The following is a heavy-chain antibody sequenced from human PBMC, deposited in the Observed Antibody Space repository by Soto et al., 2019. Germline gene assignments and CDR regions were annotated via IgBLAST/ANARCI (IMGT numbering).Heavy chain of an antibody. D-gene: IGHD3-9*01. CDR1: GFTFSSYA. Sequence: GGSLRLSCAASGFTFSSYAMHWVRQAPGKGLEWVAVISYDGSNKYYADSVKGRFTISRDNSKNTLYLQMNSLRAEDTAVYYCARDGERGPDYDILTGQNFDYWGQGTLVTVYS. CDR2: ISYDGSNK. CDR3: ARDGERGPDYDILTGQNFDY. J-gene: IGHJ4*02. V-gene: IGHV3-30-3*01.